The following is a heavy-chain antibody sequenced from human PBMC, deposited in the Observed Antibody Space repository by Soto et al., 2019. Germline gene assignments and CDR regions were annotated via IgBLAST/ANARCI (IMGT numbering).Heavy chain of an antibody. CDR1: GGSVNSGNYY. V-gene: IGHV4-34*01. J-gene: IGHJ3*02. Sequence: QVQLQQWGAGLLKPSETLSLTCAVYGGSVNSGNYYWSWIRQPPGKGLEWIGEMRHSGGTHFNPSLKLLVTISVDTSKNQCSLKMSSVTAADTALYYCARVERGTATTVVDAFDIWGPGTLVTVSS. D-gene: IGHD1-1*01. CDR2: MRHSGGT. CDR3: ARVERGTATTVVDAFDI.